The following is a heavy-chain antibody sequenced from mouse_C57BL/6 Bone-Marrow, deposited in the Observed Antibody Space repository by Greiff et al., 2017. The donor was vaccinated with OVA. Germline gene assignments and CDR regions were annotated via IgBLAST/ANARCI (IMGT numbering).Heavy chain of an antibody. J-gene: IGHJ3*01. CDR2: IDPSDSYT. Sequence: QVQLQQPGAELVMPGASVKLSCKASGYTFTSYWMHWVKQRPGQGLEWIGEIDPSDSYTNYNQKFKGKSTLTVDKSSSTAYMQLSSLTSEDAAVYYCARDNYYGSSLFAYWGQGTRVTVSA. V-gene: IGHV1-69*01. CDR3: ARDNYYGSSLFAY. CDR1: GYTFTSYW. D-gene: IGHD1-1*01.